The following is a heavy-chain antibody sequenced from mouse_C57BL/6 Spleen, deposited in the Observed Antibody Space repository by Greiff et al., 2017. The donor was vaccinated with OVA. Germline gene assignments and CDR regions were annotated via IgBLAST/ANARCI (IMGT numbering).Heavy chain of an antibody. CDR2: IYPGSGNT. CDR1: GYTFTDYY. Sequence: QVQLQQSGAELGRPGASVKLSCKASGYTFTDYYINWVKQRPGQGLEWIARIYPGSGNTYYNEKFKGKATLTAEKSSSTAYMQLSSLTSEDSAVYFCARSHNYYGSEAWFAYWGQGTLVTVSA. CDR3: ARSHNYYGSEAWFAY. D-gene: IGHD1-1*01. V-gene: IGHV1-76*01. J-gene: IGHJ3*01.